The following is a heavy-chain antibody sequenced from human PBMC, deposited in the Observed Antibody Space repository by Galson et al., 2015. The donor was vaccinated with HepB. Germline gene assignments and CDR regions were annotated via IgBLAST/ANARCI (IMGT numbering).Heavy chain of an antibody. CDR3: AREGRGSYQYCFDF. Sequence: SVKVSCKASGYTFTGYYMHWVRQAPGQGLEWMGWINPNSGCTNYAQKFQGRVTMTRDTSSSTAYMELSNLISDDTALYYCAREGRGSYQYCFDFWGQGALVTVSS. J-gene: IGHJ4*02. CDR1: GYTFTGYY. D-gene: IGHD1-26*01. CDR2: INPNSGCT. V-gene: IGHV1-2*02.